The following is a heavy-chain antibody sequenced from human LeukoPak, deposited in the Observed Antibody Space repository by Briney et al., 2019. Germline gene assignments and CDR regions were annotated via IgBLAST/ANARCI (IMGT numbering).Heavy chain of an antibody. D-gene: IGHD3-9*01. CDR1: GFTFNTYA. CDR2: INASGSRT. V-gene: IGHV3-23*01. J-gene: IGHJ4*02. Sequence: GSLRLSCAASGFTFNTYAMSWVRQAPGKGLEWVSDINASGSRTYYADSVKGRFTISRDNSKNTVYLQMNSLRAEDTALYYCAKGLLRYFDWLSPFDYWGQGTLVTVSS. CDR3: AKGLLRYFDWLSPFDY.